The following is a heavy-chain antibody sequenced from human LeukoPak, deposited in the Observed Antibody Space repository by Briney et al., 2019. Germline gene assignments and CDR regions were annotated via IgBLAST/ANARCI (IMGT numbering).Heavy chain of an antibody. D-gene: IGHD3-10*01. CDR2: ISSSSSTI. Sequence: PGGSLRLSCAASGFTFSDYYMSWIRQAPGKGLEWVSYISSSSSTIYYADSVKGRFTISRDNAKNSPYLQMNSLRAEDTALYYCAKDGYYGSGSYYPPLGGWFDPWGRGTLVTVSS. V-gene: IGHV3-11*01. CDR3: AKDGYYGSGSYYPPLGGWFDP. J-gene: IGHJ5*02. CDR1: GFTFSDYY.